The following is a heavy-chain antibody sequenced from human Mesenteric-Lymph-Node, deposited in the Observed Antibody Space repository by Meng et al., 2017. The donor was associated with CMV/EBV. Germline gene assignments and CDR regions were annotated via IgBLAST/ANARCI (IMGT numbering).Heavy chain of an antibody. J-gene: IGHJ5*02. V-gene: IGHV1-69*05. D-gene: IGHD6-6*01. CDR1: GGTFSSYA. CDR3: AREFGSSSAWFDP. Sequence: SVKVSCKASGGTFSSYAISWVRQAPGQGLEWMGGIIPIFGTANYAQKLQGRVTITTDESTSTAYMELSSLRSEDTAVYYCAREFGSSSAWFDPWGQGTLVTVSS. CDR2: IIPIFGTA.